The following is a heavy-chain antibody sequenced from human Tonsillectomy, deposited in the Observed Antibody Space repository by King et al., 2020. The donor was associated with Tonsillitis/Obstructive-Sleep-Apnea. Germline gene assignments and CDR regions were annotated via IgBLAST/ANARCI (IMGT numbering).Heavy chain of an antibody. CDR3: ARDRVVVVPAAIPVYYYYGMDV. V-gene: IGHV3-53*01. J-gene: IGHJ6*02. D-gene: IGHD2-2*02. CDR2: IYSGGGT. CDR1: GFTVSSNY. Sequence: VQLVGSGGGLIQPGGSVTLSCAASGFTVSSNYMSWVRQAPGKGLEWVSIIYSGGGTYYADSVKGRFTISRDNSKNTLYLQMNSLRAEDTAVYYCARDRVVVVPAAIPVYYYYGMDVWGQGTTVTVSS.